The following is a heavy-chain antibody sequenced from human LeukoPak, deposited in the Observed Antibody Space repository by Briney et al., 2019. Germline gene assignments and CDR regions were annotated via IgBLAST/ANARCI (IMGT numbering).Heavy chain of an antibody. V-gene: IGHV3-30*04. Sequence: PGGSLRLSCAASGFTFSSYAMHWVRQAPGKGLGWVAVISYDGSNKYYADSVKGRFTISRDNSKNTLYLQMNSLRAEDTAVYYCARESLGIPFDYWGQGTLVTVSS. J-gene: IGHJ4*02. CDR2: ISYDGSNK. D-gene: IGHD2-21*01. CDR1: GFTFSSYA. CDR3: ARESLGIPFDY.